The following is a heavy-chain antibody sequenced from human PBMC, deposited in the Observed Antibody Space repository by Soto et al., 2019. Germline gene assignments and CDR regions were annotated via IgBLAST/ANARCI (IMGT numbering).Heavy chain of an antibody. Sequence: GRYLRLSCAASGFTFSSYAMHWVRQAPGKGLEWVAVISYDGSNKYYADSVKGRFTISRDNSKNTLYLQMNSLRAGDIAVDDGARARSGLDGDYYFDYWVQGNL. J-gene: IGHJ4*02. CDR2: ISYDGSNK. V-gene: IGHV3-30-3*01. CDR3: ARARSGLDGDYYFDY. CDR1: GFTFSSYA. D-gene: IGHD4-17*01.